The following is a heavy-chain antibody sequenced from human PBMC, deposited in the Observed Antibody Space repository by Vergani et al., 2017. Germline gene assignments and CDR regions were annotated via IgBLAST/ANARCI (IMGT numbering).Heavy chain of an antibody. D-gene: IGHD3-22*01. CDR1: GYTLTDLS. J-gene: IGHJ4*02. V-gene: IGHV1-24*01. Sequence: QVQLVQSGAEVKKPGASVKVSCKVSGYTLTDLSMHWVRQAPGKGLEWMGGFDPEDGETIYAQKFQGRVTMTEDTSTDTAYMELSSLRSEDTAVYYCATQAQYYYDSSGYSDRGLDYWGQGTLVTVSS. CDR2: FDPEDGET. CDR3: ATQAQYYYDSSGYSDRGLDY.